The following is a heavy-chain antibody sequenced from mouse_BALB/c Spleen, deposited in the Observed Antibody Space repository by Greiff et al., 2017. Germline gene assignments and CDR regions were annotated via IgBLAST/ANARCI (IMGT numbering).Heavy chain of an antibody. CDR2: IYPGDGDT. CDR1: GYAFSSSW. V-gene: IGHV1-82*01. CDR3: ERKVDGNYYFDY. D-gene: IGHD2-1*01. Sequence: QVQLHQSGPELVKPGASVKISCKASGYAFSSSWMNWVKQRPGQGLEWIGRIYPGDGDTNYNGKFKGKATLTADKSSSTAYMQLSSLTSVDSAVYFCERKVDGNYYFDYWGQGTTLTVSS. J-gene: IGHJ2*01.